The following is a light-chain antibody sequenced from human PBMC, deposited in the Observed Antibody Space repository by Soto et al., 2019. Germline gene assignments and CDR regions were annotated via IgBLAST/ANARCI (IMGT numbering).Light chain of an antibody. V-gene: IGKV3-15*01. CDR2: AAS. CDR3: QQYNNWPLT. CDR1: QTVGSN. Sequence: EVVMTQSPGTLSVSPGERATLSCRATQTVGSNVAWYQQKPGQAPRLLIYAASTWATGIPARFSGSGSRTEFTLTIDSLQPEDFAVYFCQQYNNWPLTFGGGTKVEI. J-gene: IGKJ4*01.